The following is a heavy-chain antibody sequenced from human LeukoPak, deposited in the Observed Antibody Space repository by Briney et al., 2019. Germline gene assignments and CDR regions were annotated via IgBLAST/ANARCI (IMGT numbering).Heavy chain of an antibody. J-gene: IGHJ6*02. CDR1: GGTFSSYA. Sequence: GSSVKVSCKASGGTFSSYAISWVRQAPGQGLEWMGRIIPILGIANYAQKFQGRVTITADKSTSTAYMELSSLRSEDTAVYYCARDLGSSSRYCYYGMDVWGQGTTVTVSS. CDR3: ARDLGSSSRYCYYGMDV. D-gene: IGHD6-6*01. V-gene: IGHV1-69*04. CDR2: IIPILGIA.